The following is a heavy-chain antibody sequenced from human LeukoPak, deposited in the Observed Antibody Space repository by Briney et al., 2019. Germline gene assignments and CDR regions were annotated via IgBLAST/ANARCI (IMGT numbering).Heavy chain of an antibody. J-gene: IGHJ4*02. CDR1: GFTSSGYA. CDR2: INWSGGST. V-gene: IGHV3-20*04. D-gene: IGHD2-2*01. Sequence: GGSLRLSCAASGFTSSGYAMSWVRQAPGKGLEWVSGINWSGGSTGYADPLRGRFTISRDNAKNSLYLQMDSLRAEDTALYYCARAPITSPFYFDYWGQGTLVTVPS. CDR3: ARAPITSPFYFDY.